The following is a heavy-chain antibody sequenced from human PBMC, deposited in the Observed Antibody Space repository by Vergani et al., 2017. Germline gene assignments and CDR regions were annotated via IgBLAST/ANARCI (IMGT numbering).Heavy chain of an antibody. CDR3: ARDGRYDYVWGSYRSWAY. CDR1: GGTFSSYA. CDR2: ISAYNGNT. J-gene: IGHJ4*02. Sequence: QVQLVQSGAEVKKPGSSVKVSCKASGGTFSSYAISWVRQAPGQGLEWMGWISAYNGNTNYAQKLQGRVTMTTDTSTSTAYMELRSLRSDDTAVYYCARDGRYDYVWGSYRSWAYWGQGTLVTVSS. D-gene: IGHD3-16*02. V-gene: IGHV1-18*01.